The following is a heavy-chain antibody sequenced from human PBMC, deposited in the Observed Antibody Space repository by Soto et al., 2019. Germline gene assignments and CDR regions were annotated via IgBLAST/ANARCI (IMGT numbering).Heavy chain of an antibody. J-gene: IGHJ5*02. V-gene: IGHV1-8*01. D-gene: IGHD6-13*01. CDR2: MNPNSGNT. CDR3: ARGVKGYSSPPKKKPNWFDP. Sequence: ASVKGSCKASGYTFTRYDVSWVRQATGQGLEWMGWMNPNSGNTGYAQKFQGRVTMTRNTSISTAYMELSSLRSEDTAVYYCARGVKGYSSPPKKKPNWFDPWGQGTLVTVSS. CDR1: GYTFTRYD.